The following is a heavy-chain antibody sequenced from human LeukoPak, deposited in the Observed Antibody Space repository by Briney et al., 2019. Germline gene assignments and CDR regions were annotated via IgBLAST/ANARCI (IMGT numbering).Heavy chain of an antibody. CDR1: GYTFTSYA. CDR2: INAGNGNT. J-gene: IGHJ4*02. D-gene: IGHD3-3*01. V-gene: IGHV1-3*01. Sequence: ASVKVSCKASGYTFTSYAMHWVRQAPGQRLEWMGWINAGNGNTKYSQKFQGRVTITRDTSASTAYMELSSLRSEDTAVYYSAREGFLEWLLYRYYFDYWGQGTLVTVSS. CDR3: AREGFLEWLLYRYYFDY.